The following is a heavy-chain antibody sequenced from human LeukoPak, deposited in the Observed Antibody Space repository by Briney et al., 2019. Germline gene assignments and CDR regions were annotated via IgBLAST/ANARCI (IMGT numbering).Heavy chain of an antibody. J-gene: IGHJ3*02. D-gene: IGHD3-3*01. Sequence: ASVKVSCKASGGTFSSYAIGWVRQAPGQGLEWMGGIIPIFGTANYAQKFQGRVTITADESTSTAYMELSSLRSEDTAVYYCAGRGDFWGGLLSAFDIWGQGTMVTVSS. CDR2: IIPIFGTA. CDR1: GGTFSSYA. CDR3: AGRGDFWGGLLSAFDI. V-gene: IGHV1-69*13.